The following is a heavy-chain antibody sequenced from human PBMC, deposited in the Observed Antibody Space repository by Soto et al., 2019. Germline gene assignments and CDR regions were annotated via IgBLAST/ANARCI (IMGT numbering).Heavy chain of an antibody. J-gene: IGHJ3*02. V-gene: IGHV3-53*01. D-gene: IGHD5-18*01. CDR2: IYIGGNT. Sequence: GGSLRLACAASGFPVSTNYMSLVRQSPGKGLEWASFIYIGGNTYYADSVKGRFAISRDDSKNTVYLQMKSLRVEDKAMYYCATGGHTHGPDGSDSWGRGNMATVSS. CDR1: GFPVSTNY. CDR3: ATGGHTHGPDGSDS.